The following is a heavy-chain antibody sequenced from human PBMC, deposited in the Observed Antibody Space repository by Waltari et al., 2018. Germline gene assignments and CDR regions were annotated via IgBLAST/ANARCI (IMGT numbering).Heavy chain of an antibody. J-gene: IGHJ3*02. Sequence: RLLQSGAEVKKSGASVKVSCQASGYTFTSLHVNWVRQAAGQGLEWMGWGDPRNRNTGDADKFQGRVTMPSDTSMSTAYMELRGLRSDDTAVYYCVRGYAHDRDGAFDIWGQGTVVTVSS. CDR1: GYTFTSLH. CDR3: VRGYAHDRDGAFDI. V-gene: IGHV1-8*01. CDR2: GDPRNRNT.